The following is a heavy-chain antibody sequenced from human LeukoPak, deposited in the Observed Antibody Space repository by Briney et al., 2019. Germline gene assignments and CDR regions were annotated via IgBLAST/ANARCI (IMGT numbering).Heavy chain of an antibody. CDR2: IRQDGSEG. V-gene: IGHV3-7*01. CDR1: GFIFIHFW. J-gene: IGHJ6*03. CDR3: ARQNLYYDFWSGYSRDYYYMDV. D-gene: IGHD3-3*01. Sequence: GGSLRLSXEASGFIFIHFWMSWVRQAPGKGLEWVASIRQDGSEGYYVDSVKGRFNISRDNAKNSLYLQVNSLRVEDTAIYYCARQNLYYDFWSGYSRDYYYMDVWGKGTTVTVSS.